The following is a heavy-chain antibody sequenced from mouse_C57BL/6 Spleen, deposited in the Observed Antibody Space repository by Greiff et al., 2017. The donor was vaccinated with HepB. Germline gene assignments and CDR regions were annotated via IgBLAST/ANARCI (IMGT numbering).Heavy chain of an antibody. D-gene: IGHD2-2*01. Sequence: VQLQQSGAELVRPGTSVKVSCKASGYAFTNYLIEWVKQRPGQGLEWIGVINPGSGGTNYNEKFKGKATLTADKSSSTAYMQLSSLTSEDSAVYFCARGDYGYDGFAYWGQGTLVTVSA. CDR2: INPGSGGT. V-gene: IGHV1-54*01. CDR3: ARGDYGYDGFAY. J-gene: IGHJ3*01. CDR1: GYAFTNYL.